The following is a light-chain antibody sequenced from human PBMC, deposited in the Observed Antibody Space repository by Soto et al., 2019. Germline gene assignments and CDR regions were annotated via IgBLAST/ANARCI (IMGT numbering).Light chain of an antibody. Sequence: EIVLTQSPGTLSLSPGERATLSCRASQSVSSSYLAWYQQKPGQAPRLLIYGASSRATGIPDRFSGSGSGTDFTLTISRLEPEDVSVYYCQQYGRSPLTCGGGTKGEIK. CDR3: QQYGRSPLT. V-gene: IGKV3-20*01. J-gene: IGKJ4*01. CDR1: QSVSSSY. CDR2: GAS.